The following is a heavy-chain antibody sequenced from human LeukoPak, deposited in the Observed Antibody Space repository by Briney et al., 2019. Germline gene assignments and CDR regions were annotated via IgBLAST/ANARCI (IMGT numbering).Heavy chain of an antibody. Sequence: PGGSLRLSCAASGFTVSDNYMSWVRQAPGKGLEWVSLIYSGDGTYYADSVKGRFTISGDNAKNTLYLQMNSLRAEDTAVYYCARGGYHAYYLDYWGQGSLVTVSS. CDR3: ARGGYHAYYLDY. J-gene: IGHJ4*02. CDR2: IYSGDGT. V-gene: IGHV3-53*01. D-gene: IGHD5-18*01. CDR1: GFTVSDNY.